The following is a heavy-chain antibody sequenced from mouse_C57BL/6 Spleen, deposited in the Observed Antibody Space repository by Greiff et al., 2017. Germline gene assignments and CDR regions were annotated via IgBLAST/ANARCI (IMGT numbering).Heavy chain of an antibody. Sequence: EVQLVESGGGLVQPGGSMKLSCVASGFTFSNYWMNWVRQSPEKGLEWVAQIRLKSDNYATHYAESVKGRFTISRDDSKSSVYLQMNNLRAEDTGIYYCTGEVTGESFDYWGQGTTLTVSS. CDR1: GFTFSNYW. J-gene: IGHJ2*01. D-gene: IGHD2-1*01. V-gene: IGHV6-3*01. CDR2: IRLKSDNYAT. CDR3: TGEVTGESFDY.